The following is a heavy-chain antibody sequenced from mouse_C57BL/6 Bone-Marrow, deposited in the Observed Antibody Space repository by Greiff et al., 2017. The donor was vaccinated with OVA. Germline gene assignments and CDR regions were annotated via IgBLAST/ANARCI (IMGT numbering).Heavy chain of an antibody. CDR3: ARGCYYSNYNYAMDY. CDR2: IHPNSGST. D-gene: IGHD2-5*01. Sequence: QVQLKQPGAELVKPGASVKLSCKASGYTFTSYWMHWVKQRPGQGLEWIGMIHPNSGSTNYNEKFKSKATLTVDKSSSTAYMQLSSLTSEDSAVYYCARGCYYSNYNYAMDYWGQGTSVTVSS. J-gene: IGHJ4*01. V-gene: IGHV1-64*01. CDR1: GYTFTSYW.